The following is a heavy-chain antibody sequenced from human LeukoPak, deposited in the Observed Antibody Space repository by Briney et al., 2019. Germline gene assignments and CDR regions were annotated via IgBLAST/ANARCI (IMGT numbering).Heavy chain of an antibody. V-gene: IGHV3-30*02. CDR2: IRYDGSNK. D-gene: IGHD2-8*02. CDR3: AKDERAGPLVHYMDV. CDR1: GFTFSSYG. Sequence: GGSLRLSCAASGFTFSSYGMHWVRQAPGKGLEWVAFIRYDGSNKYYADSVKGRFTISRDNSKNTLYLQMNSLRAEDTAVYYCAKDERAGPLVHYMDVWGKGTTVTVSS. J-gene: IGHJ6*03.